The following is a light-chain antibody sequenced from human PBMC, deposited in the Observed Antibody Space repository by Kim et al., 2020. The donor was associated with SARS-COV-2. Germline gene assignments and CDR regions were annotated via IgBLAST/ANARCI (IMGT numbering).Light chain of an antibody. J-gene: IGKJ4*01. V-gene: IGKV3-20*01. Sequence: EIVLTQSPGTLSLSPGERVTLSCRASQSISGNNLVWYQHKSGQGPRLLIYDTFKRDSGIPDRFSGSWSGTDFTLTISRLEPDDSAVYFCHQHDSLPVTFGGGTKVDIK. CDR3: HQHDSLPVT. CDR2: DTF. CDR1: QSISGNN.